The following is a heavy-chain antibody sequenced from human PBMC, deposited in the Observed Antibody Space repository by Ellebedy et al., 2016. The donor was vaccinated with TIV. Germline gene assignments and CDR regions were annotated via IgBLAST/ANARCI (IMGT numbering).Heavy chain of an antibody. CDR2: ISSNGGST. V-gene: IGHV3-64D*06. CDR1: GFTFSSYA. D-gene: IGHD6-13*01. Sequence: GESLKISXAASGFTFSSYAMHWVRQAPGKGLEYVSAISSNGGSTYYADSVKGRSTISRDNSKNTLYLQMSSLRAEDTAVYYCYPSSLYYWGQGTLVTVSS. CDR3: YPSSLYY. J-gene: IGHJ4*02.